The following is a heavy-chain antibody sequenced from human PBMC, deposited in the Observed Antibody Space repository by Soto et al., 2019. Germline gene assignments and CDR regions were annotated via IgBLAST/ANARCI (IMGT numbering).Heavy chain of an antibody. J-gene: IGHJ4*02. V-gene: IGHV3-23*01. Sequence: PGGSLRLSCAASGFTFSNYAMTWVRQAPGKGLEWVSLIVGSGGSTFYADSVKGRFSIPRDNSKNTLYLQMYNLRVEDTAVYYCAKGQGLDYWGQGILVTVSS. CDR1: GFTFSNYA. CDR3: AKGQGLDY. CDR2: IVGSGGST.